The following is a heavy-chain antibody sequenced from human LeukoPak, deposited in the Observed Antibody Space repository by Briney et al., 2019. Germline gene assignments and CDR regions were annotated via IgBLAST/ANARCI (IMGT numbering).Heavy chain of an antibody. CDR3: ARDGIRQWLQLDFDY. V-gene: IGHV3-48*01. CDR2: ISSSSSTI. CDR1: GFTFSSYS. D-gene: IGHD3-22*01. Sequence: GGSLRLSCAASGFTFSSYSMNWVRQAPGKGLEWVSYISSSSSTIYYADSVKGRFTISRDNAKNSLYLQMNSLRAEDTAEYYCARDGIRQWLQLDFDYWGQGTLGTVSS. J-gene: IGHJ4*02.